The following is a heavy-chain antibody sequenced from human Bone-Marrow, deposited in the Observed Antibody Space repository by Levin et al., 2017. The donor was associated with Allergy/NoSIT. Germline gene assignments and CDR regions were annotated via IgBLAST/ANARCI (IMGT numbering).Heavy chain of an antibody. D-gene: IGHD5-24*01. CDR2: ISSSSTT. CDR3: ARDGDGHLDN. CDR1: RFTFSYYA. J-gene: IGHJ4*02. V-gene: IGHV3-69-1*01. Sequence: GGSLRLSCAASRFTFSYYAMNWVRQAPGKGLEWVSSISSSSTTYYAESVKGRFTISRDNGQSSLYLQMNSLRAEDTAVYYCARDGDGHLDNWGQGTLVTVSS.